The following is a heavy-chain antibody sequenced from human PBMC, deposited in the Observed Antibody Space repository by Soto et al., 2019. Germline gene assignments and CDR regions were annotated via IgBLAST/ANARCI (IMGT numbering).Heavy chain of an antibody. CDR3: ARSIAAAVDFDY. J-gene: IGHJ4*02. CDR1: GYTFTSYV. CDR2: IRAYSGST. Sequence: QVQLVQSGAEVKKPGASVKVSCKASGYTFTSYVISWVRQAPGQGLEWMGWIRAYSGSTNYAKKLQGRVTMTTDTSTSTAYMELRSLRSDDTAVYYCARSIAAAVDFDYWGQGTLVTVSS. D-gene: IGHD6-13*01. V-gene: IGHV1-18*01.